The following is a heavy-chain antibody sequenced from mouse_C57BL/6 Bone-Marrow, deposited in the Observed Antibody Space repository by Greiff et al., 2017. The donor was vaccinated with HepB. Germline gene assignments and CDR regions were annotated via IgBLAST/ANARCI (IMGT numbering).Heavy chain of an antibody. V-gene: IGHV5-12*01. D-gene: IGHD2-1*01. CDR2: ISNGGGST. J-gene: IGHJ1*03. CDR1: GFTFSDYY. Sequence: DVHLVESGGGLVQPGGSLKLSCAASGFTFSDYYMYWVRQTPEKRLEWVAYISNGGGSTYYPDTVKGRFTISRDNAKNTLYLQMSRLKSEDTAMYYCARQYGNYPSYWYFDVWGTGTTVTVSS. CDR3: ARQYGNYPSYWYFDV.